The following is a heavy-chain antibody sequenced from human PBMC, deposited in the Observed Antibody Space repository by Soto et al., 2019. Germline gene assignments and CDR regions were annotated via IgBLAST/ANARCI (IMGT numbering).Heavy chain of an antibody. CDR3: ARHLPGDILVVVAANYRDAFAI. D-gene: IGHD2-15*01. CDR2: IYYSGST. J-gene: IGHJ3*02. Sequence: PSDTLSLTCTVSGGSISSYYWSWIRQPPGKGLEWIGYIYYSGSTNYNPSLKSRVTISVDTSKNQFSLKLSSVTAADTAVYYCARHLPGDILVVVAANYRDAFAIWGQGAKVTVSS. V-gene: IGHV4-59*08. CDR1: GGSISSYY.